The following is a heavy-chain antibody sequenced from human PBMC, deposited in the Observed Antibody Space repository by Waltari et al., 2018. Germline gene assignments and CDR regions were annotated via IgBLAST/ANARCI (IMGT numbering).Heavy chain of an antibody. CDR3: AREEYPHYYGSGSFHY. CDR2: ISAYNGNT. D-gene: IGHD3-10*01. CDR1: GYTFTSYG. Sequence: QVQLVQSGAEVKKPGASVKVSCKASGYTFTSYGISWVRQAPGQGLEWMGWISAYNGNTNYAQEHQGRDTMTTDTSTSTAYMELRILRSDDTAVYYCAREEYPHYYGSGSFHYWGQGTLVTVSS. V-gene: IGHV1-18*04. J-gene: IGHJ4*02.